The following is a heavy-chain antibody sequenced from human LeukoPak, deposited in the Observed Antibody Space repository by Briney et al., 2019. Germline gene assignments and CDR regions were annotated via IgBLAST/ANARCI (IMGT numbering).Heavy chain of an antibody. CDR2: ISSSGSTI. Sequence: PGGSLRLSCAASGFTFSDYYMSWIRQAPGKGLEWVSYISSSGSTIYYADSVKGRFTISRDNAKNSLYLQMNSLRAEDTAVYYCARDQRRPEYCSGGSRYVDYWGQGTLVTVSS. V-gene: IGHV3-11*01. CDR3: ARDQRRPEYCSGGSRYVDY. CDR1: GFTFSDYY. J-gene: IGHJ4*02. D-gene: IGHD2-15*01.